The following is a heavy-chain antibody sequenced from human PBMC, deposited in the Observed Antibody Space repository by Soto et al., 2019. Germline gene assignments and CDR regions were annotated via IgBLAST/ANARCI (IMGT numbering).Heavy chain of an antibody. D-gene: IGHD3-3*01. J-gene: IGHJ4*02. CDR1: GYTFTSYG. CDR2: ISAYNGNT. CDR3: AREIFLEWLLSYFDY. Sequence: ASVKVSCKASGYTFTSYGISWVRQAPGQGLEWMGWISAYNGNTNYAQKLQGRVTMTTDTSTSTAYMELRSLRSDDTAVYYCAREIFLEWLLSYFDYWGQGTLVTVSS. V-gene: IGHV1-18*01.